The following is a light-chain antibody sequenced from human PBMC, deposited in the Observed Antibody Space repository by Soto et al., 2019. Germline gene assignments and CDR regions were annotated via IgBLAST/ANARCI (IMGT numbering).Light chain of an antibody. V-gene: IGKV3-20*01. CDR3: QHYDTSLT. J-gene: IGKJ4*01. Sequence: EIVLTQSPGTLSLSPGERATLSCRASQSVSRSNFAWYQQKPGQAPRLLIYGASSRATGIPDRFSGAGSGTDVTLSINRLETEDFAVYYCQHYDTSLTFGGGTPVEL. CDR1: QSVSRSN. CDR2: GAS.